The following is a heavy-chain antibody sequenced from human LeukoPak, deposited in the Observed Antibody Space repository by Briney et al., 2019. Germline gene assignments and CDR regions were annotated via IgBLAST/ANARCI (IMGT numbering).Heavy chain of an antibody. CDR1: GGTFSSYA. CDR3: AEKIFGVVPRRDYYYYYYIDG. J-gene: IGHJ6*03. V-gene: IGHV1-69*13. D-gene: IGHD3-3*01. Sequence: GASVKVSCKASGGTFSSYAISWVRQAPGQGLEWMGGIIPIFGTANYAQKFQARVTITPDESTSTAYMALTTLRSEDTAEQYCAEKIFGVVPRRDYYYYYYIDGWGKGTTVTVSS. CDR2: IIPIFGTA.